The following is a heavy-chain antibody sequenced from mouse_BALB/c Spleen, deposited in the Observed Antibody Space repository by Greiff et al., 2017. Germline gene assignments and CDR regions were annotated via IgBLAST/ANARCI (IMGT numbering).Heavy chain of an antibody. D-gene: IGHD2-4*01. Sequence: EVQVVESGGGLVQPGGSLKLSCAASGFTFSSYGMSWVRQTPDKRLELVATINSNGGSTYYPDSVKGRFTISRDNAKNTLYLQMSSLKSEDTAMYYCARAYDYDYFDYWGQGTTLTVSS. CDR2: INSNGGST. CDR1: GFTFSSYG. V-gene: IGHV5-6-3*01. J-gene: IGHJ2*01. CDR3: ARAYDYDYFDY.